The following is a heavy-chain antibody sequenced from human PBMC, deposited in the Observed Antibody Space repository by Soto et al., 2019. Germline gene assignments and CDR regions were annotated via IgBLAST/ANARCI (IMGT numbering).Heavy chain of an antibody. J-gene: IGHJ6*02. V-gene: IGHV3-23*01. CDR1: GFTFSSYA. Sequence: PGGSMRLSCADSGFTFSSYAMTWVRQAPGKGLEWVSTISANAVSTYYADSVKGRFTISRDNSRNTLYLQMNSLRAEDTAVYYCVKERAGYYYYYGMDVWGQGTTVTVSS. CDR2: ISANAVST. CDR3: VKERAGYYYYYGMDV.